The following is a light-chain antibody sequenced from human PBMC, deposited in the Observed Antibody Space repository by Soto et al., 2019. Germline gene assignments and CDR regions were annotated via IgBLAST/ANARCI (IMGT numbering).Light chain of an antibody. V-gene: IGKV1-12*01. CDR1: QDISSW. CDR2: AAF. J-gene: IGKJ1*01. CDR3: QQANSFPWT. Sequence: DIQMTQSPSSVSASVGDRVTITCRASQDISSWLAWYQQKPGKAPKLLIYAAFSLQIGVPSRFSGSGSGTDFALTISSLQPEDFATYYCQQANSFPWTFGQGTKVEIK.